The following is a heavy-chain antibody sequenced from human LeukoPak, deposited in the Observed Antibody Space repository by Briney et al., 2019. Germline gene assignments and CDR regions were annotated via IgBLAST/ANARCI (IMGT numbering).Heavy chain of an antibody. J-gene: IGHJ3*02. V-gene: IGHV3-30-3*01. D-gene: IGHD4-17*01. CDR3: ARSSTVTTWDAFDI. Sequence: GGSLRLSCAASGFTFSSYAMHWVRQAPGKGLEWVAVISYDGSNKYYADSVKGRFTISRDNSKNTLYLQMNSLRAEDTAVYYCARSSTVTTWDAFDIWGQGTMVTVSS. CDR2: ISYDGSNK. CDR1: GFTFSSYA.